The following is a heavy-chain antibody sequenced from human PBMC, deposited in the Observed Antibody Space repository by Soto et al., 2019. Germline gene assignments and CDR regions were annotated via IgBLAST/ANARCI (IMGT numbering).Heavy chain of an antibody. CDR1: GYTFTSYY. D-gene: IGHD3-3*01. CDR2: INPSGGNT. Sequence: ASVKVSCKASGYTFTSYYMHWVRQAPGQGLEWMGIINPSGGNTSYAQKFQGRVTMTRDTSTSTVYMELSSLRSEDTAVYYCARDHYDFWSGYYRYYYMDVWGKGTTVTVSS. V-gene: IGHV1-46*03. CDR3: ARDHYDFWSGYYRYYYMDV. J-gene: IGHJ6*03.